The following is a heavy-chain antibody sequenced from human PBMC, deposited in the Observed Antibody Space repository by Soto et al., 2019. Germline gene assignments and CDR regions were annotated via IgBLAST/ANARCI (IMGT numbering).Heavy chain of an antibody. D-gene: IGHD6-6*01. CDR3: ASYSSSGGFDP. CDR1: GASISSSY. Sequence: PSETLSLTCTVSGASISSSYWSWIRRPPGKGLEWIGYIYHSGSTKYNPSLKSRVTISVDTSKNQFSLKLSSVTAADTAVYYCASYSSSGGFDPWGQGTLVTVSS. CDR2: IYHSGST. V-gene: IGHV4-59*01. J-gene: IGHJ5*02.